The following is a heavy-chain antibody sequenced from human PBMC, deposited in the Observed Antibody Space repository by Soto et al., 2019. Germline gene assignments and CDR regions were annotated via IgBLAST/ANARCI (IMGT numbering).Heavy chain of an antibody. J-gene: IGHJ4*02. CDR2: LKGDGSMT. D-gene: IGHD3-16*01. CDR3: ARGGLYAYYQDN. V-gene: IGHV3-74*01. CDR1: GFTFSTYW. Sequence: EVQLVESGGGVVQPGESLRLSCTASGFTFSTYWMHWVRQAPGKGLVWLSRLKGDGSMTDYADSVKGRFTISRDNAENTLDLQVNGLRAEDTAIYYCARGGLYAYYQDNWGQGTLVTVSS.